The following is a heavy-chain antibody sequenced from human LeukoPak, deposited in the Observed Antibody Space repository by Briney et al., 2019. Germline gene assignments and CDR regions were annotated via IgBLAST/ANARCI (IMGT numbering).Heavy chain of an antibody. Sequence: SETLSLTCAVYGESFSGYYWSWIRQSPGKGLEWIGEISHFGSTNNNPSLESRVTMSVDASKKQFSLKMRFLTAADTAVYFCARGRSAYCSGGSCYPRAAPSFFDYCGQETLVTVSS. CDR2: ISHFGST. V-gene: IGHV4-34*01. J-gene: IGHJ4*02. CDR1: GESFSGYY. CDR3: ARGRSAYCSGGSCYPRAAPSFFDY. D-gene: IGHD2-15*01.